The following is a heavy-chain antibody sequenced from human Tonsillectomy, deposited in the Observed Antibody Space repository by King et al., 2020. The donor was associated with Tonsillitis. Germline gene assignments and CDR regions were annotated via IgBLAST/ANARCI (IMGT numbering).Heavy chain of an antibody. CDR2: ISYDGSYK. J-gene: IGHJ4*02. V-gene: IGHV3-33*05. D-gene: IGHD4/OR15-4a*01. CDR3: ARDRDDYIFDY. CDR1: GFTFSTYD. Sequence: VQLVESGGGVVQPGRSLRLSCGASGFTFSTYDIHWVRQAPGKGLEWVAVISYDGSYKYYADSVQGRFTISRDNSKKTLYLQMNSLRAEDTAVYYCARDRDDYIFDYWGQGTLVTVSS.